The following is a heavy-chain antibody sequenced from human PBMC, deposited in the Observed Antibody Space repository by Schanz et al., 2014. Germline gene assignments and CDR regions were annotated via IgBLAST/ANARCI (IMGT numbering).Heavy chain of an antibody. CDR2: INTGSGDT. CDR1: EYSFTSYS. Sequence: QVQLVQSGAEVKKPGASVKVSCKASEYSFTSYSMHWVRQAPGQRLELMGWINTGSGDTKYSQNFQGRVTITRDTSASTAYMELSSLRSEDTAVYSCARGIGGYGANNYFDYWGQGTLVTVSS. D-gene: IGHD5-12*01. V-gene: IGHV1-3*04. J-gene: IGHJ4*02. CDR3: ARGIGGYGANNYFDY.